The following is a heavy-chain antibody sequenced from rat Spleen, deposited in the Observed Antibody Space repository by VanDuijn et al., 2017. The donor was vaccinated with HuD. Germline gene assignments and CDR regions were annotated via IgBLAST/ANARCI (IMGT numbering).Heavy chain of an antibody. CDR3: RRGGNYALDA. V-gene: IGHV5-31*01. J-gene: IGHJ4*01. D-gene: IGHD1-10*01. CDR1: GFTFNNYW. Sequence: EVQLVESGGGLVQSGRSLKLSCVASGFTFNNYWMSWIRQAPGKGLEWVASITNTGGSIYYLDSVKGRFTVSRDNAQNTLYLQMNSLRSEDTATYYCRRGGNYALDAWGQGASVTVSS. CDR2: ITNTGGSI.